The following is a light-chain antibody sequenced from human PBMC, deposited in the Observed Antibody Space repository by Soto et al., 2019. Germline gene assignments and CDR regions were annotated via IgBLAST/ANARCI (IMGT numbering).Light chain of an antibody. CDR1: QTISSY. V-gene: IGKV1-39*01. CDR3: QQSYRTPYT. Sequence: DIQMTQSPSSLSASVGDRITITCLSSQTISSYLNWYQQKPGKAPNVLINVASTLRSGVPSRFSGSGSGTDFTLTISSLQPEDFATYYCQQSYRTPYTFGQGTKVDIK. J-gene: IGKJ2*01. CDR2: VAS.